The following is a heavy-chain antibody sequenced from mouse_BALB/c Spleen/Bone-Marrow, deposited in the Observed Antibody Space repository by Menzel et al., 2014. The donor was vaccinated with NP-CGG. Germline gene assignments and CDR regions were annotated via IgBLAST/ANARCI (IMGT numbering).Heavy chain of an antibody. Sequence: QVQLKESGPELVKPGASVKISCKASGYTFTDYYINWVKQKPGQGLEWIGWIYPGSGNTKYNEKFKGKATLTVDTSSSTAYMQLSGLTSEDTAVYFCARYGNYYFDYWGQGTTLTVSS. CDR1: GYTFTDYY. V-gene: IGHV1-84*02. J-gene: IGHJ2*01. D-gene: IGHD2-1*01. CDR3: ARYGNYYFDY. CDR2: IYPGSGNT.